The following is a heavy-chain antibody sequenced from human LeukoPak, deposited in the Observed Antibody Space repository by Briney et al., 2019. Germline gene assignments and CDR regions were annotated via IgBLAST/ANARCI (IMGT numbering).Heavy chain of an antibody. CDR1: GGSISSGGYY. Sequence: SETLSLTCTVSGGSISSGGYYWSWIRQPPGKGLEWIGYIYHSGSTYYNPSLESRVTISVDRSKNQFSLKLSSVTAADTAVYYCARVSCSSTSCYTGYYYYYMDVWGKGTTVTVSS. D-gene: IGHD2-2*02. V-gene: IGHV4-30-2*01. CDR2: IYHSGST. CDR3: ARVSCSSTSCYTGYYYYYMDV. J-gene: IGHJ6*03.